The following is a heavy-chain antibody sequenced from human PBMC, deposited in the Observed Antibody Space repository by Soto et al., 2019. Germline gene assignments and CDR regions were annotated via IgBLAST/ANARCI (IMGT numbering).Heavy chain of an antibody. D-gene: IGHD1-1*01. CDR3: ARHPLAALYYMDV. CDR2: IGTSYSTL. Sequence: QVQLVESGGGLVKPGGSLRLSCAASGFTFGDYYMSWIRQPPGKGLEWVSYIGTSYSTLYYADSVKGRFTISRDNAKNLLYLQMNSLRAEDTAVYYCARHPLAALYYMDVWGKGTTVTVSS. CDR1: GFTFGDYY. J-gene: IGHJ6*03. V-gene: IGHV3-11*01.